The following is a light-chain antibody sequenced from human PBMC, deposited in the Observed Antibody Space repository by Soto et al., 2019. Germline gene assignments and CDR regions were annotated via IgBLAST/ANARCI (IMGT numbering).Light chain of an antibody. CDR2: DVT. Sequence: QSALTQPPSASGSPGQSVTISCTGTSSDVGGYNFVSWYQQHPGKAPKLMIYDVTERPSGVPDRFSVSKSGNTASLTVSGLQGEDEADYSCTSYAGSNIPVLFGGGTKLTVL. CDR3: TSYAGSNIPVL. J-gene: IGLJ2*01. V-gene: IGLV2-8*01. CDR1: SSDVGGYNF.